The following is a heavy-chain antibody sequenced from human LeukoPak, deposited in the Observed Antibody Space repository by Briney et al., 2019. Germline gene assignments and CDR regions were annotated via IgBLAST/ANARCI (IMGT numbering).Heavy chain of an antibody. J-gene: IGHJ4*02. V-gene: IGHV4-59*01. CDR1: GGSISSYY. Sequence: SETLSLTCTVSGGSISSYYWSWIRQPPGKGLEWIGYIYYSGSTNYNPSLKSRVTISVDTSKNQFSLELSSVTAADTAVYYCARGEPYYDFWSGYYFDYWGQGTLVTVSS. CDR3: ARGEPYYDFWSGYYFDY. CDR2: IYYSGST. D-gene: IGHD3-3*01.